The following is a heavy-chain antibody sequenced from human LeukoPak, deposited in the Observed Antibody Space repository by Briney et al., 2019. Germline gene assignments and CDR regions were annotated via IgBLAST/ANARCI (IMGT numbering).Heavy chain of an antibody. CDR1: GGSISSGSYY. D-gene: IGHD4-17*01. Sequence: SQTLSLTCTVSGGSISSGSYYWSWIRQPAGKGLEWIGRIYTSGSTNYNPSLKSRVTISVDTSKNQFSLELSSVTAADTAVYYCARSLRYGDYEKGYYFDYWGQGTLVTVSS. V-gene: IGHV4-61*02. J-gene: IGHJ4*02. CDR2: IYTSGST. CDR3: ARSLRYGDYEKGYYFDY.